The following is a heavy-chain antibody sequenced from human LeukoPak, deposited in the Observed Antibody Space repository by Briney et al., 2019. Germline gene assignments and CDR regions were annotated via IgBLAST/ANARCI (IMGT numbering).Heavy chain of an antibody. V-gene: IGHV3-23*01. J-gene: IGHJ4*02. CDR1: GFTFTTFY. CDR3: AKSLTVTTRIHSIDP. CDR2: ISGSGSNT. Sequence: GGSLRLSCAASGFTFTTFYMSWVRQAPGKGLEWVSSISGSGSNTYYADSVKGQFTISRDSSKNTLYLQMNSLRAEDTAVYYCAKSLTVTTRIHSIDPRGQGTLVTVSS. D-gene: IGHD4-17*01.